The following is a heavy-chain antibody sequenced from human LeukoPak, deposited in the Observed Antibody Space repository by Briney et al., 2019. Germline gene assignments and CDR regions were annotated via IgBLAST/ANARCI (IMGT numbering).Heavy chain of an antibody. Sequence: ASVKVSCKASGYTFTGYYMHWVRQAPGQGLEWMGRINPNSGSTNYAQKFQGRVTMTRDTSISTAYMELSRLRSDDTAVYYCARDKDVWGSYAHYWGQGTLVTVSS. CDR2: INPNSGST. CDR1: GYTFTGYY. D-gene: IGHD3-16*01. CDR3: ARDKDVWGSYAHY. V-gene: IGHV1-2*06. J-gene: IGHJ4*02.